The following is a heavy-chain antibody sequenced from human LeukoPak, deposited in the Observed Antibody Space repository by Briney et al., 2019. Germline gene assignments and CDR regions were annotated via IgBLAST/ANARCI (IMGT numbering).Heavy chain of an antibody. Sequence: GASVKVSCKASGGTFSSYAISWVRQAPGRGLEWMGGIIPIFGTANYAQKFQGRVTITADKSTSTAYMELSSLRSEDTAVYYCARAPGYCSGGSCPFDPWGQGTLVTVSS. CDR1: GGTFSSYA. CDR2: IIPIFGTA. CDR3: ARAPGYCSGGSCPFDP. D-gene: IGHD2-15*01. V-gene: IGHV1-69*06. J-gene: IGHJ5*02.